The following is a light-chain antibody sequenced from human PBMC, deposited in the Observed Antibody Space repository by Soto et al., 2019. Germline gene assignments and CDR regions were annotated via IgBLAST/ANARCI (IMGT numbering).Light chain of an antibody. V-gene: IGKV1-5*03. CDR2: KAS. Sequence: DIQMTQSPSTLSASVGDRVTITCRASQSISSWLAWYQQKPGKAPKLLIYKASSLESGVPSRFSGSGSGTEFTLTISSLQPDDFATYYCQQYNSYSRTFGQGPKV. CDR1: QSISSW. J-gene: IGKJ1*01. CDR3: QQYNSYSRT.